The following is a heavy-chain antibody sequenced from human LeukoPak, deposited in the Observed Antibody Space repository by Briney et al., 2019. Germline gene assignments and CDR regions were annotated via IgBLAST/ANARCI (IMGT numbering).Heavy chain of an antibody. J-gene: IGHJ4*02. CDR2: IYYSGST. Sequence: SETLSLTCTVSGGSISSSSYYWGWIRQPPGKGLEWIGSIYYSGSTYYNPSLKSRVTISVDTSKNQFSLKLSSVTAADTAVYYCARVLLWFGGLEDWGQGTLVTVSS. CDR3: ARVLLWFGGLED. V-gene: IGHV4-39*07. CDR1: GGSISSSSYY. D-gene: IGHD3-10*01.